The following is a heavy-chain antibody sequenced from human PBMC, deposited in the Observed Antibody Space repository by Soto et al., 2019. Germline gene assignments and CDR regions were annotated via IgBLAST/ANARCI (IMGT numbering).Heavy chain of an antibody. CDR2: ISSSGTTI. Sequence: GGSLRLSCAASGFTFSDYYMSWIRQAPGKGLEWISYISSSGTTIFYADSVKGRFTISRDNANNSLYLQMNSLRAEDTAVYYCATEGPGQQHLVHAEYFQHWGQGTLVTVSS. V-gene: IGHV3-11*01. D-gene: IGHD6-13*01. CDR3: ATEGPGQQHLVHAEYFQH. J-gene: IGHJ1*01. CDR1: GFTFSDYY.